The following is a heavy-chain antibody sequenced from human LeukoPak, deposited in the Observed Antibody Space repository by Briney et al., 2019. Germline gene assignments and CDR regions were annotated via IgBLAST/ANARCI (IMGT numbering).Heavy chain of an antibody. Sequence: SETLSLTCAVSGGSLRDHYWSWIRQVPGKGLEWIGEINDSGSTNYNPSLEGRVTLSVDPSKNQFSLKMRSVTAADTSVYYCARPYCSRGSCYRDFDHWGQGTLVTVSS. CDR3: ARPYCSRGSCYRDFDH. D-gene: IGHD2-15*01. CDR2: INDSGST. J-gene: IGHJ4*02. CDR1: GGSLRDHY. V-gene: IGHV4-34*01.